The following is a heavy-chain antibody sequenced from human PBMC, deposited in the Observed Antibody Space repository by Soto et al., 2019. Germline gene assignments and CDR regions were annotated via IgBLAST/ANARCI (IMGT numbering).Heavy chain of an antibody. J-gene: IGHJ5*02. Sequence: QVQLVQSGAEVKKPGASVKVSCKASGYTFTSYDINWVRQATGQGLEWMGWMYPNSGNTGYAQKFQGRVTMTRNTSNSTAFMELSSLRSEDTAGYYCARGAGENTVTTPWFDPWGQGTLVTVGS. CDR2: MYPNSGNT. V-gene: IGHV1-8*01. CDR1: GYTFTSYD. CDR3: ARGAGENTVTTPWFDP. D-gene: IGHD4-17*01.